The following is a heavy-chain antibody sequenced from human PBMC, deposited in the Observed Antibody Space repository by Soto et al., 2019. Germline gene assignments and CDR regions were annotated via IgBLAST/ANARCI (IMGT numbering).Heavy chain of an antibody. CDR3: TVRYPYYFDY. CDR2: IKSKTDGGTT. D-gene: IGHD3-16*02. Sequence: EVQLVESGGCLVKPGGSLRLSCAASGFTFTNSWMNWVRQAPGKGLEWVGRIKSKTDGGTTDYAAPVKGRFTISRDDSKNTLYLHMNSLKTEDTAVYYCTVRYPYYFDYWGQGTLVTVSS. CDR1: GFTFTNSW. V-gene: IGHV3-15*07. J-gene: IGHJ4*02.